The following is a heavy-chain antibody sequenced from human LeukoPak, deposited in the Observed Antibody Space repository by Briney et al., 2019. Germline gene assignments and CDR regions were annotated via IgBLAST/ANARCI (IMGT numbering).Heavy chain of an antibody. CDR2: TSSGGSYI. CDR3: ARDGISVGDAFDL. Sequence: GGSLRLSCAASGFTFSSYTMNWLRPGPGQGLEWVSSTSSGGSYIYYGISMKGRFTISRDNAKNSLYLQMNSLRAEDTAVYYCARDGISVGDAFDLWGQGTMVTVSS. CDR1: GFTFSSYT. J-gene: IGHJ3*01. V-gene: IGHV3-21*01. D-gene: IGHD2-15*01.